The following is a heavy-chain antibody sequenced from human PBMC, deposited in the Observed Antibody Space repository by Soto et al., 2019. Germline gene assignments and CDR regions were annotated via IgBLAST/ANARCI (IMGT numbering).Heavy chain of an antibody. CDR2: ITSSGGGT. Sequence: GGSLRLSCAACGFSFSAYVMSGVRQAPGKGLEWVSSITSSGGGTYYADSVRGRFTVSRDNSKNTVYLQMNSLRDEDTAVYYCAKLPAAWGQGTLVTVSS. J-gene: IGHJ4*02. D-gene: IGHD6-13*01. V-gene: IGHV3-23*01. CDR1: GFSFSAYV. CDR3: AKLPAA.